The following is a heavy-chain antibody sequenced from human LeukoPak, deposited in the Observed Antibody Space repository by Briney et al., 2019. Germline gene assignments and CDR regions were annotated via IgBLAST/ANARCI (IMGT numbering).Heavy chain of an antibody. CDR1: GGPISSGGYY. D-gene: IGHD5-18*01. V-gene: IGHV4-31*03. CDR3: ARGGGYSYGRYWYFDR. CDR2: IYYSGST. Sequence: SQTLSLTCTVSGGPISSGGYYWSWIRQHPGKGLEWIGYIYYSGSTYYNPSLKSRVTISVDTSKNQFSLKLSSVTAADTAVYYCARGGGYSYGRYWYFDRWGRGTLVTVSS. J-gene: IGHJ2*01.